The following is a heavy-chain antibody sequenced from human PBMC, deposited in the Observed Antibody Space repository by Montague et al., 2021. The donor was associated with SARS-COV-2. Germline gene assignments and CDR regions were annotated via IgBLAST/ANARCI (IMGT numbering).Heavy chain of an antibody. CDR3: ARGPVLLLFGELLTPPTDY. J-gene: IGHJ4*02. CDR2: ISYDGSNK. Sequence: SLRLSCAASGFTFSSYGMHWVRQAPGKGLEWVAVISYDGSNKYYADSVKGRFTISRDNSKNTLYLQMNSLRAEDTAVYYCARGPVLLLFGELLTPPTDYWGQGTLVTVSS. V-gene: IGHV3-33*05. D-gene: IGHD3-10*01. CDR1: GFTFSSYG.